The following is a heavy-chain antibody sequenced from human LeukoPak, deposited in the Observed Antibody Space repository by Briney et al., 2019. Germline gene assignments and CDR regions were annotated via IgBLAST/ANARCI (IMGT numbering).Heavy chain of an antibody. CDR1: GGTFSSYA. D-gene: IGHD6-13*01. CDR2: IIPIFGTA. Sequence: GASVKVPCKASGGTFSSYAISWVRQAPGQGLEWMGGIIPIFGTANYAQKFQGRVTITADESTSTAYIELSSLRSEDTAVYFCASAPRYSSSWPNNWFDPWGQGTLVTVSS. CDR3: ASAPRYSSSWPNNWFDP. J-gene: IGHJ5*02. V-gene: IGHV1-69*13.